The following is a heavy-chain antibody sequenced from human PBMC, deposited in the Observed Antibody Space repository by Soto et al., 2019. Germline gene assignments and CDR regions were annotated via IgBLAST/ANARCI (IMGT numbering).Heavy chain of an antibody. CDR2: IYYTGNT. CDR1: GGSIGSGSYY. Sequence: SEPLSLTCTVSGGSIGSGSYYWSWIRQHPGRGLEWIGYIYYTGNTYYNPFLESRVTISIDTSKNQFSLRLASVTDADTAVYYCARRCSSSTCTFDYWGRGSLVTVSS. J-gene: IGHJ4*02. CDR3: ARRCSSSTCTFDY. D-gene: IGHD6-13*01. V-gene: IGHV4-31*03.